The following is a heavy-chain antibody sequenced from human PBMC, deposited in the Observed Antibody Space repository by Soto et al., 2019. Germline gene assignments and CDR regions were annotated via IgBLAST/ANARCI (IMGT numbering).Heavy chain of an antibody. CDR2: MKQDGSEK. Sequence: GGSLRLSCAASGFTFRSYWMSWFRQAPGEGLEWVADMKQDGSEKYYVESVKGRFTISRDNAKNSLYLQMNSLRVEDTAVYYCARVDCSSTNCYNLYYGRDVWGQGTTVTVSS. J-gene: IGHJ6*02. D-gene: IGHD2-2*02. CDR1: GFTFRSYW. V-gene: IGHV3-7*04. CDR3: ARVDCSSTNCYNLYYGRDV.